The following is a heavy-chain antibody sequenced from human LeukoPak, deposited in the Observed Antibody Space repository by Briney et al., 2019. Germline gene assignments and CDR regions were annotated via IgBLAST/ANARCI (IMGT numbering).Heavy chain of an antibody. CDR1: GFTFSSYG. V-gene: IGHV3-30*02. D-gene: IGHD3-10*01. CDR2: IRHDGSNK. J-gene: IGHJ5*02. Sequence: GGSLRLSCAASGFTFSSYGMHWVRQAPGKGLEWVAFIRHDGSNKNYADSVKGRFTISRDNSKNTLYLQMNSLRAEDTAVYYCAKGGDGGWLNWFDPWGQGTLVTVSS. CDR3: AKGGDGGWLNWFDP.